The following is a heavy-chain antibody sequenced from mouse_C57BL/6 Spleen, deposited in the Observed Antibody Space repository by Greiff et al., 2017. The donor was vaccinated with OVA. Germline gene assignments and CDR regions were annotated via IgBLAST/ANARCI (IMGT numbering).Heavy chain of an antibody. J-gene: IGHJ4*01. Sequence: EVHLVESGGGLVKPGGSLKLSCAASGFTFSDYGMHWVRQAPEKGLEWVAYISSGSSTIYYADTVKGRFTISRDKAKNTLFLQMTSLRSEDTAMYYCARDYGSRGMDYWGQGTSVTVSS. CDR3: ARDYGSRGMDY. CDR1: GFTFSDYG. V-gene: IGHV5-17*01. CDR2: ISSGSSTI. D-gene: IGHD1-1*01.